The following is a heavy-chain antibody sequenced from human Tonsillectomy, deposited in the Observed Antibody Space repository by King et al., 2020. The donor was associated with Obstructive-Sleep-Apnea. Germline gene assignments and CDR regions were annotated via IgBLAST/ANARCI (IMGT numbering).Heavy chain of an antibody. CDR3: ARDIVVVPAAFDY. CDR2: ISSSSSTI. J-gene: IGHJ4*02. D-gene: IGHD2-2*01. V-gene: IGHV3-48*04. CDR1: GFTFSSYS. Sequence: QLVQSGGGLVQPGGSLRLSCAASGFTFSSYSMNWVRQAPGKGLEWVSYISSSSSTIYYADSVKGRFTISRDNAKNSLYLQMNSLRAEDTAVYYGARDIVVVPAAFDYWGQGTLVTVSS.